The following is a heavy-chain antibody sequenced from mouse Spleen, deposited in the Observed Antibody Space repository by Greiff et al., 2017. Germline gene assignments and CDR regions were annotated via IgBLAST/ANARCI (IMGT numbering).Heavy chain of an antibody. CDR3: ARELGQGAMDY. CDR1: GYSITSGYY. Sequence: EVQRVESGPGLVKPSQSLSLTCSVTGYSITSGYYWNWIRQFPGNKLEWMGYISYDGSNNYNPSLKNRISITRDTSKNQFFLKLNSVTTEDTATYYCARELGQGAMDYWGQGTSVTVSS. CDR2: ISYDGSN. D-gene: IGHD4-1*01. J-gene: IGHJ4*01. V-gene: IGHV3-6*01.